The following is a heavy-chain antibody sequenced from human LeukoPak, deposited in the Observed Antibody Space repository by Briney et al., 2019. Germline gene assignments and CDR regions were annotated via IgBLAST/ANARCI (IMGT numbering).Heavy chain of an antibody. J-gene: IGHJ4*02. V-gene: IGHV3-53*01. CDR2: LYSDGRT. Sequence: GGSLRLSCAASGFTVNSNYMNWVRQAPGKGLEWVSVLYSDGRTYYADSVKGRFTISRDTSKNTLYLQVNSLRAEDTAVYYCARGGGYYPIDYWGQGTLVTVFS. D-gene: IGHD2-15*01. CDR1: GFTVNSNY. CDR3: ARGGGYYPIDY.